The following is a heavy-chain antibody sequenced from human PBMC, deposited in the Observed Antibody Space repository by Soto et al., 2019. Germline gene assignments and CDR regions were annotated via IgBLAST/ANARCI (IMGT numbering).Heavy chain of an antibody. CDR3: AREGETSPSMAWGVIRGHPNQ. CDR2: ISGYTADT. CDR1: GYTFIRYG. Sequence: QIQLVQSAPEVKKPGASVKVSCKVSGYTFIRYGITWVRQAPGQGLEWMGWISGYTADTQTAQKFQGRVTMTKDTSTSTAYMELRSLTSDDAAVYYCAREGETSPSMAWGVIRGHPNQWGQGTLVTVSS. J-gene: IGHJ4*02. D-gene: IGHD3-10*01. V-gene: IGHV1-18*01.